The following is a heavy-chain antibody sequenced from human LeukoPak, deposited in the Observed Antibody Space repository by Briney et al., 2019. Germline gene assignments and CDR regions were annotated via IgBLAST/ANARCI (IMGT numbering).Heavy chain of an antibody. CDR3: ARPSYYYDHFDY. J-gene: IGHJ4*02. CDR1: GYTFTGYY. CDR2: INPNSGGT. Sequence: EASVKVSCKASGYTFTGYYMHWVRQAPGQGLEWMGWINPNSGGTNYAQKFQGRVTMTRDTSISTAYMELSRLRSDDTAVYYCARPSYYYDHFDYWGQGTLVTVSS. D-gene: IGHD3-22*01. V-gene: IGHV1-2*02.